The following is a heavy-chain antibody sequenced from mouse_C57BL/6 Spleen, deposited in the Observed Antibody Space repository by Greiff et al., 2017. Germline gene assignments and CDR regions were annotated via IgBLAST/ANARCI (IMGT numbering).Heavy chain of an antibody. V-gene: IGHV1-61*01. J-gene: IGHJ3*01. CDR1: GYTFTSYW. CDR2: IYPSDSET. Sequence: QVQLQQPGAELVSPGSSVKLSCKASGYTFTSYWMDWVKQRPGQGLEWIGNIYPSDSETHYNQKFKDKATLTVDKSSSTAYMQLSSLTSEDSAVYYCARDYGSSYGFAYWGQGTLVTVSA. CDR3: ARDYGSSYGFAY. D-gene: IGHD1-1*01.